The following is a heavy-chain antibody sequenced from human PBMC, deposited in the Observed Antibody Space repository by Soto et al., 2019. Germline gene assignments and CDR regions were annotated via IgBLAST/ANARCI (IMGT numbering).Heavy chain of an antibody. CDR3: AIYCSSTPCYSSGMDV. CDR1: GYRFSNYW. Sequence: PGESLKISCKGSGYRFSNYWIGWVRQMPGKGLEWMGIIYPGDSDIRYSPSFQGQVTISADKSISTAYLRWSSLKASDTAMYYCAIYCSSTPCYSSGMDVWGQGTTVTVSS. D-gene: IGHD2-2*01. V-gene: IGHV5-51*01. J-gene: IGHJ6*02. CDR2: IYPGDSDI.